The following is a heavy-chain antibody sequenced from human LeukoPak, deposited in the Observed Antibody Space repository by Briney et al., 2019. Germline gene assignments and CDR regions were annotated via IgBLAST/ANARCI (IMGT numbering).Heavy chain of an antibody. J-gene: IGHJ5*02. D-gene: IGHD1-1*01. Sequence: SQTLSLTCAISGDSVSSKSAAWNWIRQSPSRGLEWLGRTYYRSKWYNDYAVSVKSRITINPDTSKNQFSLQLSSVTPEDTAVYFCARTTFTTSVNWFDPWGQGTLVTVSS. CDR3: ARTTFTTSVNWFDP. V-gene: IGHV6-1*01. CDR1: GDSVSSKSAA. CDR2: TYYRSKWYN.